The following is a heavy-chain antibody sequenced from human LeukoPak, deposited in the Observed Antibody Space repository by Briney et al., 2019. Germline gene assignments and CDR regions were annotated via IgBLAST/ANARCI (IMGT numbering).Heavy chain of an antibody. J-gene: IGHJ4*02. CDR3: ARDQGSYGSGSYYDY. V-gene: IGHV3-23*01. Sequence: PGGSLRLSCAASRFTFNTYAMSWIRQAPGKGLEWVSTIGVSDGNTYYADSVKGRLTISRDNSKNTLYLQMNSLRAEDTAVYYCARDQGSYGSGSYYDYWGQGTLVTVSS. D-gene: IGHD3-10*01. CDR1: RFTFNTYA. CDR2: IGVSDGNT.